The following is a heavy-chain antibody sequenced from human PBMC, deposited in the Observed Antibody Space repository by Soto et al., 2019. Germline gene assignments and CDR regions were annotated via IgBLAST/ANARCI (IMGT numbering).Heavy chain of an antibody. V-gene: IGHV4-59*11. D-gene: IGHD2-15*01. CDR2: IYYSGST. Sequence: PSETLSLTCTVSGGSISSHYWSWIRQPPGKGLEWIGFIYYSGSTNYNPSLKSRVTMSVDTSKNQFSLKLSSVTAADTAVYYCARVGGPFDYWGQGTLVTVSS. CDR1: GGSISSHY. J-gene: IGHJ4*02. CDR3: ARVGGPFDY.